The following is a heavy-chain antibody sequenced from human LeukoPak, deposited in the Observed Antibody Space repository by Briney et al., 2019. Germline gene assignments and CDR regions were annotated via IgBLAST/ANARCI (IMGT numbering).Heavy chain of an antibody. Sequence: GGSLRLSCAVSGFTFSNFEMNWVRQAPGKGLEWVAYFAGSDTTTYYADSVKGRFIISRDNARNSLYLQMNSLRAEDTALYYCTTLGYHLDSWGQGTLVTVSS. V-gene: IGHV3-48*03. CDR1: GFTFSNFE. CDR2: FAGSDTTT. D-gene: IGHD3-22*01. CDR3: TTLGYHLDS. J-gene: IGHJ4*02.